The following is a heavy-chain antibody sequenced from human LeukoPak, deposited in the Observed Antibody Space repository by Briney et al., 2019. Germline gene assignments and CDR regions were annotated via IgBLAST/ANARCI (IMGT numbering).Heavy chain of an antibody. J-gene: IGHJ4*02. CDR1: NGSFSGYY. V-gene: IGHV4-34*01. Sequence: SETLSLTCAVYNGSFSGYYWSWIRQPPGKGLEWIGEINHSGSTNYNPSLKSRVTISVDMSKNQFSLKLSSVTAADTAVYYCARGLLNRYYDSSGYPFDYWGQGTLVTVSA. CDR2: INHSGST. CDR3: ARGLLNRYYDSSGYPFDY. D-gene: IGHD3-22*01.